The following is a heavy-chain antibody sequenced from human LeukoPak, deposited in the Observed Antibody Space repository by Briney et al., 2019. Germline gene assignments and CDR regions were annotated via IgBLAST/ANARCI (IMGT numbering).Heavy chain of an antibody. Sequence: PGGSLRLSCAASGFTFSSYEMNWVRQAPGKGLEWVSAVSTTGGTTYYADSVKGRFTISRDNSKNTLYLQMNSLRAEDTAVYYCAKGYYYGSGSYATLDYWGQGTLVTVSS. J-gene: IGHJ4*02. CDR1: GFTFSSYE. CDR3: AKGYYYGSGSYATLDY. V-gene: IGHV3-23*01. CDR2: VSTTGGTT. D-gene: IGHD3-10*01.